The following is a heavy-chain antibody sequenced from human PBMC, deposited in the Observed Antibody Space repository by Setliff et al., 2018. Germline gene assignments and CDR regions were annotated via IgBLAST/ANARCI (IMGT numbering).Heavy chain of an antibody. CDR2: IHHRGST. D-gene: IGHD3-3*01. Sequence: SETLSLTCAVSGYSISSGYYWGWIRQPPGKGLEWIGSIHHRGSTYYNPSLKSRVTTLVDKSKNQFSLKLSSVTAADTAVYYCAREGYYNFWSGFMDVWGQGTTVTVSS. CDR3: AREGYYNFWSGFMDV. V-gene: IGHV4-38-2*02. CDR1: GYSISSGYY. J-gene: IGHJ6*02.